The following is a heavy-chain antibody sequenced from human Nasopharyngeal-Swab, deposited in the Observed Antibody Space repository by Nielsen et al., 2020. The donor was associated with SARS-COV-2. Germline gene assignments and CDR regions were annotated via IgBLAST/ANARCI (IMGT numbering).Heavy chain of an antibody. Sequence: VRQAPGKGLEWVSGVSGSGGTTKYADSVKGRFTISRDNSKSKLYLQMHSLRVEDTAVYYCAKDRYCSGGACYFSGFDYWGLGTLVTVSS. CDR3: AKDRYCSGGACYFSGFDY. D-gene: IGHD2-15*01. V-gene: IGHV3-23*01. J-gene: IGHJ4*02. CDR2: VSGSGGTT.